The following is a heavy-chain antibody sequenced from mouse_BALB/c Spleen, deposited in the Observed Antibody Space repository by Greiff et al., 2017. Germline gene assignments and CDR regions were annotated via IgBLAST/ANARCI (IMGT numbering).Heavy chain of an antibody. D-gene: IGHD2-14*01. CDR3: ARSHYRYDAMDY. V-gene: IGHV5-17*02. Sequence: EVKLVESGGGLVQPGGSRKLSCAASGFTFSSFGMHWVRQAPEKGLEWVAYISSGSSTIYYADTVKGRFTISRDNPKNTLFLQMTSLRSEDTAMYYCARSHYRYDAMDYWGQGTSVTVSS. J-gene: IGHJ4*01. CDR2: ISSGSSTI. CDR1: GFTFSSFG.